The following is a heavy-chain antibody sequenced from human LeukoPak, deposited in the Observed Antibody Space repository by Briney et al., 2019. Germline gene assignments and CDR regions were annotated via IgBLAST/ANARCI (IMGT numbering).Heavy chain of an antibody. CDR1: GYTFTVYY. V-gene: IGHV1-2*02. CDR2: INPNSGGT. Sequence: ASVKVSCKASGYTFTVYYMHWVRQAPGQGLEWMGWINPNSGGTNYAQKFQGRVTITRDTSISTAYMELSRLRSDDTAVYYCASARDSGSYPSPFDYWGQGTLVTVSS. D-gene: IGHD1-26*01. J-gene: IGHJ4*02. CDR3: ASARDSGSYPSPFDY.